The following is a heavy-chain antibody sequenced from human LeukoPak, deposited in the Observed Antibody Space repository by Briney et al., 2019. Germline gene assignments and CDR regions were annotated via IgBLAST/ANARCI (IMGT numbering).Heavy chain of an antibody. D-gene: IGHD3-3*01. CDR2: ISAYNGNT. CDR1: GYTFTSDG. Sequence: GASVKVSCKASGYTFTSDGISWVRQAPGQGLEWMGWISAYNGNTNYAQKLQGRVTMTTDTSTSTAYMELRSLRSDDTAVYYCARAVQYDFWSGYFVPYYYYYYMDVWGKGTTVTVSS. J-gene: IGHJ6*03. V-gene: IGHV1-18*01. CDR3: ARAVQYDFWSGYFVPYYYYYYMDV.